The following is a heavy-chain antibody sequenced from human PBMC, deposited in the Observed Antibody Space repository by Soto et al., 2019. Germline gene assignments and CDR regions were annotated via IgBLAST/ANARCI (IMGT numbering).Heavy chain of an antibody. CDR1: GFTFSSYE. J-gene: IGHJ6*02. CDR2: ISSSGSTI. Sequence: GGSLRLSCAASGFTFSSYEMNWVRQAPGKGLEWVSYISSSGSTIYYADSVKGRFTISRDNAKNSLYLQMNSLRAEDTAVYYCARAPYCTNGVCYTGYYGMDVWGQGTTVTVSS. V-gene: IGHV3-48*03. CDR3: ARAPYCTNGVCYTGYYGMDV. D-gene: IGHD2-8*01.